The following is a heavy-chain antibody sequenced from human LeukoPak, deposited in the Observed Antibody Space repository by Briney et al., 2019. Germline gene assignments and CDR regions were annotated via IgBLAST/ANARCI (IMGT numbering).Heavy chain of an antibody. J-gene: IGHJ4*02. D-gene: IGHD2-15*01. Sequence: GGSLRLSCAASGFIFSSYLLRWVRQAPGKGLEWVANINRDGSDQYYVDSVKGRFTISRGNAKNSLYLQMNSLRAEDTAVYYCGGGPGYWGQGTLVTVSS. CDR2: INRDGSDQ. CDR1: GFIFSSYL. CDR3: GGGPGY. V-gene: IGHV3-7*01.